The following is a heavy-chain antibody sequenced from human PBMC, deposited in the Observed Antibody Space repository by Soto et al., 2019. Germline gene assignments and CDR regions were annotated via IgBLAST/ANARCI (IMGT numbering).Heavy chain of an antibody. Sequence: PSETLSLTCTVSGGSISSSSYYWGWIRQPPGKGLEWIGSIYYSGSTYYNLSLKSRVTISVDTSKNQFPLKLSSVTAADTAVYYCAGRITKYDFWSGYEPDDAFDIWGQGTMVTVSS. D-gene: IGHD3-3*01. CDR1: GGSISSSSYY. V-gene: IGHV4-39*01. J-gene: IGHJ3*02. CDR3: AGRITKYDFWSGYEPDDAFDI. CDR2: IYYSGST.